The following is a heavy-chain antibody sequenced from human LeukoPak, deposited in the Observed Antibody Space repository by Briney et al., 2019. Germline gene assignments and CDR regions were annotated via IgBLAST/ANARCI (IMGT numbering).Heavy chain of an antibody. D-gene: IGHD3-22*01. CDR3: AKAGSYYDSSGNDAFDI. J-gene: IGHJ3*02. Sequence: GGSLRLSCAASGFTFSSFWMSWVRQAPGKGPEWVASIKQDGSEKYYVGSVEGRFTISRDNSKNTLYLQMNSLRAEDTAVYYCAKAGSYYDSSGNDAFDIWGQGTMVTVSS. CDR1: GFTFSSFW. CDR2: IKQDGSEK. V-gene: IGHV3-7*03.